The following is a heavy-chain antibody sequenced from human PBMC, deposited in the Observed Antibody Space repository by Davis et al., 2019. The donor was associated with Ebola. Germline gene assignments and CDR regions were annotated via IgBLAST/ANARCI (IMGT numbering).Heavy chain of an antibody. V-gene: IGHV3-21*01. J-gene: IGHJ5*02. D-gene: IGHD6-19*01. CDR3: ARPREGGSGWYGFDP. Sequence: PGGSLRLSCAASGFTFSSYSMNWVRQAPGKGLEWVSSISSSSSYIYYADSVKGRFTISRDNAKNSLYLQMNSLRAEDTAVYYCARPREGGSGWYGFDPWGQGTLVAVSS. CDR1: GFTFSSYS. CDR2: ISSSSSYI.